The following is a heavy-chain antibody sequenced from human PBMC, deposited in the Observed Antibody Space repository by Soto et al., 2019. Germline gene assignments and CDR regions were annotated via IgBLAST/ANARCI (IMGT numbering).Heavy chain of an antibody. V-gene: IGHV3-23*01. Sequence: GGSLRLSCAASGFTFSSYAMSWVRQAPGKGLEWVSAISGSGGSTYYADSVKGRFTISRDNSRNTLYLQMNGLRAEDTAVYYCAFSGMITFGGDEYYYGMDVWGQGTTVTVSS. CDR3: AFSGMITFGGDEYYYGMDV. D-gene: IGHD3-16*01. CDR1: GFTFSSYA. J-gene: IGHJ6*02. CDR2: ISGSGGST.